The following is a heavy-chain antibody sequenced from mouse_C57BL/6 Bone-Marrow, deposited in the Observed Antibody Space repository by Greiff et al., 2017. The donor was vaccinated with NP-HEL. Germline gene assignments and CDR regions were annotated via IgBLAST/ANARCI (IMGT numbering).Heavy chain of an antibody. V-gene: IGHV7-1*01. CDR1: GFTFSDFY. D-gene: IGHD1-1*01. Sequence: EVQLMESGGGFVQSGRSLRLSCATSGFTFSDFYMEWVRQAPGKGLEWIAASRNKANDYTTEYSASVKGRFIVSRDTSQSILYLQMNALRAEDTAIYYCARDSTEGGMDDWGKGTSVTVSS. CDR3: ARDSTEGGMDD. J-gene: IGHJ4*01. CDR2: SRNKANDYTT.